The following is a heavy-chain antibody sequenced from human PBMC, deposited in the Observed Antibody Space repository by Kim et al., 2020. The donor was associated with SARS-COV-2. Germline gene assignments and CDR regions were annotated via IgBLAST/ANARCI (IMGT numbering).Heavy chain of an antibody. J-gene: IGHJ3*01. D-gene: IGHD2-15*01. V-gene: IGHV4-39*01. Sequence: SRVTISVDTSKSQFSLKLSSVTAADTAVYYCARRYCSGAGCNLFLPGFDVWGQGTMVTVSS. CDR3: ARRYCSGAGCNLFLPGFDV.